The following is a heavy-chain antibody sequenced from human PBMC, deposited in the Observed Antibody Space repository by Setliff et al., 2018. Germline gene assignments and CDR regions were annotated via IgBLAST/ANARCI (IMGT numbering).Heavy chain of an antibody. J-gene: IGHJ4*02. Sequence: PSETLSLTCTVSGYSISSGYIWGWIRQPPGKGLEWVGNIGHTGSINYNPSLKSRLTISRDTSKNQVSLKLNSVTATDTAVYYCARDLGHGGDSDYWGQGILVTVSS. CDR1: GYSISSGYI. D-gene: IGHD2-21*02. CDR2: IGHTGSI. CDR3: ARDLGHGGDSDY. V-gene: IGHV4-38-2*02.